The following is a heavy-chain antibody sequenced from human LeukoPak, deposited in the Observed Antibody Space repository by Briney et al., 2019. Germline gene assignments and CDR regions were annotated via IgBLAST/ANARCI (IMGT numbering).Heavy chain of an antibody. Sequence: TLTELXXXXXXXXXXKXXEWMGGFDPEDGETIYAQKFQGRVTMTEDTSTDTAYMELSSLRSEDTAVYYCATAPSGPLDYWGQGTLVTVSS. J-gene: IGHJ4*02. D-gene: IGHD3-3*01. CDR1: TLTELX. CDR3: ATAPSGPLDY. V-gene: IGHV1-24*01. CDR2: FDPEDGET.